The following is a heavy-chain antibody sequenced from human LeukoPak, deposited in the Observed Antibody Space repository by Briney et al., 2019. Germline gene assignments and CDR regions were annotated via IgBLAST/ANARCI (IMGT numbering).Heavy chain of an antibody. CDR3: AKDLRGSGSYYPYYFDY. CDR1: GFTFSSYW. CDR2: IKQDGSEK. J-gene: IGHJ4*02. Sequence: PGGSLRLSCAASGFTFSSYWMSWVRQAPGKGLEWVANIKQDGSEKYYVDSVKGRFTISRDNAKNSLYLQMNSLRAEDTAVYYCAKDLRGSGSYYPYYFDYWGQGTLVTVSS. V-gene: IGHV3-7*01. D-gene: IGHD3-10*01.